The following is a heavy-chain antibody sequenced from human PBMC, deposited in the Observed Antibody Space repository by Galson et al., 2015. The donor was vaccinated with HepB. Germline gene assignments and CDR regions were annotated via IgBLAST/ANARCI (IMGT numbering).Heavy chain of an antibody. CDR3: ASADPSSILGFCTGDNCSPDN. D-gene: IGHD2-8*02. V-gene: IGHV3-30*04. CDR1: GFTLSSYT. CDR2: ISYDGRNK. J-gene: IGHJ4*02. Sequence: SLRLSCAASGFTLSSYTLFWVRQAPGKGLEWVATISYDGRNKYYADSVKGRFTISRDNSKQTFYLQMNILWADDTAVFFSASADPSSILGFCTGDNCSPDNWGQGTLVTVSS.